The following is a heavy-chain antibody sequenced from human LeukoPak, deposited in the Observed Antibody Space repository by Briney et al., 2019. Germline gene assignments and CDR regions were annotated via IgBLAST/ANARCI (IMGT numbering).Heavy chain of an antibody. Sequence: SETLSLTCTVSGGSISSGGYYWSWIRQHPGKGLEWIGYIYYSGSTYYNPSLKSRVTMSVDSSKNQFSLILISVTAADTAVYYCARDLDWNYADYWGQGTLVTVSS. CDR1: GGSISSGGYY. J-gene: IGHJ4*02. D-gene: IGHD1-7*01. CDR3: ARDLDWNYADY. V-gene: IGHV4-31*03. CDR2: IYYSGST.